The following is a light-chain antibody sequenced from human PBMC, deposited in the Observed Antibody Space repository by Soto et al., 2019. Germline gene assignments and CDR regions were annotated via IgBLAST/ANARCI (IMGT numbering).Light chain of an antibody. CDR2: VGTGGIVG. J-gene: IGLJ2*01. Sequence: QLVLTQPPSASASLGASVTLICILSSGYSNYKVDWFQQRPGKGPRFVMRVGTGGIVGSKGDGIPDRFSVLGSGLNRYLTIKNIQEEDESDYHCGADHGSGSNFVLFGGGTQLTVL. CDR3: GADHGSGSNFVL. CDR1: SGYSNYK. V-gene: IGLV9-49*01.